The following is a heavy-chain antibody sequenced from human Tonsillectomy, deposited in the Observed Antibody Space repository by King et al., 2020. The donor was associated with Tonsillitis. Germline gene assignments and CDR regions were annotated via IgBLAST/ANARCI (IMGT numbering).Heavy chain of an antibody. CDR1: GFTFSSYG. Sequence: VQLVESGGGVVQPGGSLRLSCAASGFTFSSYGMHWVRQAPGKGLEWVAFIRYDGSNKYYADSVKGRFTISRDNSKNTLYLQMNSLRAEDTAVYYCAKTYSASYVSSLDYWGQGTLVTVSS. CDR3: AKTYSASYVSSLDY. D-gene: IGHD1-26*01. CDR2: IRYDGSNK. J-gene: IGHJ4*02. V-gene: IGHV3-30*02.